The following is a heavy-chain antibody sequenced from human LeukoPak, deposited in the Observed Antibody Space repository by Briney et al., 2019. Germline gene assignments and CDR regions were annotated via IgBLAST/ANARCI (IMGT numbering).Heavy chain of an antibody. CDR1: GGSISSGSYY. Sequence: SETLSLTCTVSGGSISSGSYYWSWIRQAAGKGLEWIGRIYTSGSTNYNPSLKSRVTISADTSKNQFSLKLSSVTAADTAVYYCHYYGSGSYPPFYYMDVWGKGTTVTVSS. V-gene: IGHV4-61*02. CDR2: IYTSGST. J-gene: IGHJ6*03. D-gene: IGHD3-10*01. CDR3: HYYGSGSYPPFYYMDV.